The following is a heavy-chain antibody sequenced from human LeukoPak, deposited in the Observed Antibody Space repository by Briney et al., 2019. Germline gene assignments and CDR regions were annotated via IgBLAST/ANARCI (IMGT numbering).Heavy chain of an antibody. V-gene: IGHV3-33*01. CDR3: ARAGSGPLGAFDI. CDR1: GFTFSSYG. D-gene: IGHD2-15*01. Sequence: PGGSLRLSCAASGFTFSSYGMHWVRQAPGKGLEWVAVIWYDGSNKYYADSVKGRFTISRDNSKNTLYLQMNSLRAEDTAVYYCARAGSGPLGAFDICGQGTMVTVSS. J-gene: IGHJ3*02. CDR2: IWYDGSNK.